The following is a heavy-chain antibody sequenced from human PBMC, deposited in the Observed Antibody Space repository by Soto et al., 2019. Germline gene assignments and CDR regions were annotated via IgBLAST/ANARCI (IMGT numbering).Heavy chain of an antibody. Sequence: GGSLRLSCAASGFTVSSNYMRWVRQAPGKGLEWVSVIYSGGSTYYADSVKGRFTISRDKYKNTLYLQMNSLRAEDTAVYYCAREAITTVTTSWFDPWGQGTLLTVSS. CDR2: IYSGGST. D-gene: IGHD4-4*01. CDR3: AREAITTVTTSWFDP. CDR1: GFTVSSNY. V-gene: IGHV3-66*01. J-gene: IGHJ5*02.